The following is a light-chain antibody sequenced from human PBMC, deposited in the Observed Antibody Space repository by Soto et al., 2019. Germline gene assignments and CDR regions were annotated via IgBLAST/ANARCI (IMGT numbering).Light chain of an antibody. V-gene: IGKV1-39*01. CDR1: QSISTY. CDR3: QQSYSIPLG. CDR2: AAS. J-gene: IGKJ5*01. Sequence: DLQMTQSPSSLSASVGDRVTITCRASQSISTYLNWYQQKRGKAPKLLIYAASNLDTAVPSRFSGSGSGTDFTLTISSLQPEDFATYFCQQSYSIPLGFGQGTRLEIK.